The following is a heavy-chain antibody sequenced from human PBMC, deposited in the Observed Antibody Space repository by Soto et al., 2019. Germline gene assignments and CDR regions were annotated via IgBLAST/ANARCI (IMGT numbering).Heavy chain of an antibody. D-gene: IGHD4-17*01. CDR3: ARGDYGGNSHAFDI. CDR2: IWYDGSNK. V-gene: IGHV3-33*01. CDR1: GFTLSRYG. J-gene: IGHJ3*02. Sequence: QVQLVESGGGVVQPGRSLRLSCAASGFTLSRYGMHWVRQAPGKGLEWVAIIWYDGSNKYYADSVRGRFTISGDNSKNTLYLQMNSLRAEDTAVYYCARGDYGGNSHAFDIWGQGTMVTVSS.